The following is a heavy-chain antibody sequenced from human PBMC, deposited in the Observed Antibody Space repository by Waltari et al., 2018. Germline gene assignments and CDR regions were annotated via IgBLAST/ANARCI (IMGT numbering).Heavy chain of an antibody. CDR1: VGSSRDVY. J-gene: IGHJ4*02. Sequence: QVLPQQWGAGLFKPSETLSLTCVVYVGSSRDVYWNWTRQPPGKGLEWMGEIHPGGGTDYNPSLRSRVTISVETPNNQFSLRLTSVTAADTAVYYCVRGPDRAKQGYWGQGTLVSVSS. V-gene: IGHV4-34*01. CDR2: IHPGGGT. CDR3: VRGPDRAKQGY. D-gene: IGHD3-22*01.